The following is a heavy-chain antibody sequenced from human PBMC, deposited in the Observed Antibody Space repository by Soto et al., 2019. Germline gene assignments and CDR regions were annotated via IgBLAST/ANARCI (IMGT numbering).Heavy chain of an antibody. Sequence: SETLSLTRAISSGSIRNNNWWRWVRQPPGEGREWSGEIQHSGSSNYIPSLKSRVPRSAHKSKNQLSMTLNSVTAADTSVYYCERHGGYGKVVWVKGTTVTDS. CDR2: IQHSGSS. J-gene: IGHJ6*04. CDR3: ERHGGYGKVV. V-gene: IGHV4-4*02. CDR1: SGSIRNNNW.